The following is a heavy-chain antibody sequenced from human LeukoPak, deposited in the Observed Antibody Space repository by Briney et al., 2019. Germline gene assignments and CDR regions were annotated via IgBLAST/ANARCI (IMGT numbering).Heavy chain of an antibody. V-gene: IGHV4-38-2*02. Sequence: SETLSLTCTVSGYSISSGYYWGWIRQPPGKGLEWTGSIYHSGSTYYNPSPKSRVTISVDTSKNQFSLKLSSVTAADTAVYYCARDPGYDYVWGSSPKYYFDYWGQGTLVTVSS. J-gene: IGHJ4*02. CDR3: ARDPGYDYVWGSSPKYYFDY. D-gene: IGHD3-16*01. CDR2: IYHSGST. CDR1: GYSISSGYY.